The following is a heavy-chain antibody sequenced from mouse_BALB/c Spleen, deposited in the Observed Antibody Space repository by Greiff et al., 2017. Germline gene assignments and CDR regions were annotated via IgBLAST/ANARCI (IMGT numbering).Heavy chain of an antibody. V-gene: IGHV5-6-5*01. J-gene: IGHJ4*01. D-gene: IGHD3-1*01. CDR1: GFTFSSYA. CDR3: ARGRADAMDY. Sequence: EVKLVESGGGLVKPGGSLKLSCAASGFTFSSYAMSWVRQTPEKRLEWVASISSGGSTYYPDSVKGRFTISRDNARNILYLQMSSLRSEDTAMYYCARGRADAMDYWGQGTSVTVSS. CDR2: ISSGGST.